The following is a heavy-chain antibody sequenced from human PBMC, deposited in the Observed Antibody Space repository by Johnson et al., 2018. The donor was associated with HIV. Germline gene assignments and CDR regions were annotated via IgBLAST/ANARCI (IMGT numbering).Heavy chain of an antibody. CDR1: GFTVSSNY. CDR3: AKDLYGYYSRFSFDI. V-gene: IGHV3-66*01. J-gene: IGHJ3*02. Sequence: MLLVESGGGLVQPGGSLRLSCAASGFTVSSNYMSWVRQAPGKGLEWVSTFYSGDSTYYADSVKGRFTISRDNSKNTLYLQMNSLRAEDTAVYFCAKDLYGYYSRFSFDIWGQGTMVTVSS. CDR2: FYSGDST. D-gene: IGHD3-3*01.